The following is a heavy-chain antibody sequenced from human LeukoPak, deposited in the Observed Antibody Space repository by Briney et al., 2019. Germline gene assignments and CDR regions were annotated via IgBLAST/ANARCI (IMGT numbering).Heavy chain of an antibody. CDR3: AKDSRYSSSWYPNWFDP. Sequence: GGSLRLTCAASGFTFSSYAMSWVRQAPGKGLEWVSAISGSGGSTYYADSVKGRFTISRDNSKNTLYLQMNSLRAEDTAVYYCAKDSRYSSSWYPNWFDPWGQGTLVTVSS. CDR2: ISGSGGST. V-gene: IGHV3-23*01. J-gene: IGHJ5*02. D-gene: IGHD6-13*01. CDR1: GFTFSSYA.